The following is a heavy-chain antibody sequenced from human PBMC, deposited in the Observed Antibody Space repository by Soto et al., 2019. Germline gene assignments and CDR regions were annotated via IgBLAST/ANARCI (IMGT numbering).Heavy chain of an antibody. CDR1: GSSFSSRW. J-gene: IGHJ6*02. Sequence: ESLKISCKGSGSSFSSRWISWVRQMPGKGLEWMGRIDPRDSYTSYSPSFQGHVTISVDKSINTVYLRWSSLKASDSAKYYCDGHAGGQIPITVYHGMDVWGQGTSVTVSS. CDR2: IDPRDSYT. CDR3: DGHAGGQIPITVYHGMDV. D-gene: IGHD1-20*01. V-gene: IGHV5-10-1*01.